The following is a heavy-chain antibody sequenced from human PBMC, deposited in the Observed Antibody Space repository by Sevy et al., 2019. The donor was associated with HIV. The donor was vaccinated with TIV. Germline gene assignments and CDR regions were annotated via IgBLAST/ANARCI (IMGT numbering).Heavy chain of an antibody. D-gene: IGHD4-17*01. CDR2: ISGSGGSA. V-gene: IGHV3-23*01. CDR3: AKGLRGTTTNNWFDP. CDR1: GFPFSSYA. Sequence: GGSLRLSCAASGFPFSSYAMSWVRQAPGKGLEWVSTISGSGGSAYYADSVKGRFTISRDNSKNTLFVQMHSLRAEDTAVYYCAKGLRGTTTNNWFDPWGQGTLVTVSS. J-gene: IGHJ5*02.